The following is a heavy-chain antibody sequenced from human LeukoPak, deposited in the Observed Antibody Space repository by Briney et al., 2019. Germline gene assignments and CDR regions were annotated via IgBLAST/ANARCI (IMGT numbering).Heavy chain of an antibody. CDR2: IYYRGST. CDR1: GGPISSSSYY. D-gene: IGHD2-15*01. J-gene: IGHJ4*02. V-gene: IGHV4-39*07. Sequence: SETLSLTCTVSGGPISSSSYYWGWIRQPPGKGLEWIVRIYYRGSTYYDQSLNSRVTISVDRSKNQFSLKLSSVTAADTAVYYCATTYCSGGSCYEWVFDYWGQGTLVTVSS. CDR3: ATTYCSGGSCYEWVFDY.